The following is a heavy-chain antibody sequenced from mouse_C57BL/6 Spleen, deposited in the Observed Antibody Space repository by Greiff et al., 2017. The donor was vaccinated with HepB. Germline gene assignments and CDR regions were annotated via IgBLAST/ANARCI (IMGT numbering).Heavy chain of an antibody. V-gene: IGHV1-80*01. CDR1: GYAFSSYW. Sequence: LQESGAELVKPGASVKISCKASGYAFSSYWMNWVKQRPGKGLEWIGQIYPGDGDTNYNGKFKGKATLTADKSSSTAYMQLSSLTSEDSAVYVCARSGSGAVVDYWGQGTTLTVSS. CDR3: ARSGSGAVVDY. CDR2: IYPGDGDT. D-gene: IGHD1-1*01. J-gene: IGHJ2*01.